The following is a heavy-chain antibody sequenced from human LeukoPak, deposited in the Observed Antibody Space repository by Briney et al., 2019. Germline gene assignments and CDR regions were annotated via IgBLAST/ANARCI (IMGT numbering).Heavy chain of an antibody. V-gene: IGHV3-23*01. D-gene: IGHD6-19*01. CDR3: AKDRGYSSGWYGDY. CDR1: GFTFKSYA. Sequence: PGGSLRLSCAASGFTFKSYAMSWVRQAPGKRLEWVSAISGSGGSTYYADSVKGRFTISRDNSKNTLYLQMNSLRAEDTAVYYCAKDRGYSSGWYGDYWGQGTLVTVSS. CDR2: ISGSGGST. J-gene: IGHJ4*02.